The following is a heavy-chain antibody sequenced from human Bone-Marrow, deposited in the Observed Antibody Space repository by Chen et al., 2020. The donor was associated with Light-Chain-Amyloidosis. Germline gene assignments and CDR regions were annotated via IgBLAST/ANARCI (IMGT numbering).Heavy chain of an antibody. D-gene: IGHD3-22*01. CDR2: ISYDGSNK. J-gene: IGHJ6*02. V-gene: IGHV3-30-3*01. Sequence: GFTFSSYAMHWVRKAPGKGLERVAVISYDGSNKYYADSVKGRLTISRDNSKNTLYLQMNSLRAEDTAVYYCARVGYYYDSSGYQPPGFSWGYYYYYGMDVWGQGTTVTVSS. CDR3: ARVGYYYDSSGYQPPGFSWGYYYYYGMDV. CDR1: GFTFSSYA.